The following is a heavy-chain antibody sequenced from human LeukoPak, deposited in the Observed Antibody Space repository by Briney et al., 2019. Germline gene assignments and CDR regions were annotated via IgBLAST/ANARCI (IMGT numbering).Heavy chain of an antibody. J-gene: IGHJ5*02. CDR1: GYTFTGYY. V-gene: IGHV1-2*02. Sequence: ASVKVSCKASGYTFTGYYMHWVRQAPGQGLEWMGWINPNSGGTNYAQKFQGRVTMTRDTSISTAYMELSRLRSDDTAVYYCAGADIVVVPAVRRFDPWGQGTLVTVSS. D-gene: IGHD2-2*01. CDR3: AGADIVVVPAVRRFDP. CDR2: INPNSGGT.